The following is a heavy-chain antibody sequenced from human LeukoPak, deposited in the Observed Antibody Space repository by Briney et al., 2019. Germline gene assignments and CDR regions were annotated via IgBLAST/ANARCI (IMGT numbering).Heavy chain of an antibody. V-gene: IGHV1-69*04. J-gene: IGHJ4*02. D-gene: IGHD6-6*01. CDR3: ARSTIEYSSSGLDY. Sequence: WASVKVSCKASGGTFSSYAISWVRQAPGQGLEWMGRIIPILGIANYAQKFQGRVTITADKSTSTAYMELSSLRSEDTAVYYCARSTIEYSSSGLDYWGQGTLVTVSP. CDR2: IIPILGIA. CDR1: GGTFSSYA.